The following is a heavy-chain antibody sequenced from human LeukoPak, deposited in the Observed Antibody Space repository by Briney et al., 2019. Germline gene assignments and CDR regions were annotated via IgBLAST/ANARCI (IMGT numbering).Heavy chain of an antibody. Sequence: SETLSLTCTVSGGSISSYYWSWIRQPPGKGLEWIGYIYYSGSTNYNPSLKSRVTISVDTSKNQFSLKLSSVTAADTAVYYCALGRVDTDLYFDLWGRGTLVTVSS. CDR3: ALGRVDTDLYFDL. V-gene: IGHV4-59*01. CDR2: IYYSGST. J-gene: IGHJ2*01. D-gene: IGHD3-10*01. CDR1: GGSISSYY.